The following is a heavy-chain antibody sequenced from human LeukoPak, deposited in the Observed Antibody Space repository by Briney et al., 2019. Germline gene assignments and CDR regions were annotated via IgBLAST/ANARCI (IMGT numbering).Heavy chain of an antibody. D-gene: IGHD1-26*01. J-gene: IGHJ4*02. CDR2: VFYTGTT. CDR3: ARQSESYYASGVFDS. V-gene: IGHV4-34*12. Sequence: SETLSLTCAVYGGSFSGYYWSWIRQPPGRGLEWIATVFYTGTTYYNPSLKSRVTISVDTSKNQFSLKLTSVTAADTAVYYCARQSESYYASGVFDSWGQGTLVTVSS. CDR1: GGSFSGYY.